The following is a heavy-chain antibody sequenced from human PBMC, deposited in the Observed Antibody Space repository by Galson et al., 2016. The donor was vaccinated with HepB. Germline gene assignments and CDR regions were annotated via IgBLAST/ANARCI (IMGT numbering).Heavy chain of an antibody. D-gene: IGHD5-18*01. V-gene: IGHV3-7*03. CDR1: GFSFSTYW. CDR3: VRGGRRGYTYGYYYYMDV. Sequence: CLRLSCAAAGFSFSTYWMTWGRQAPGKGLEWVANIKKDGSETNYVDSVKGRFTISRDNTKKTLYLQLNSLGAEDTAVYYCVRGGRRGYTYGYYYYMDVWGKGTTVTVSS. CDR2: IKKDGSET. J-gene: IGHJ6*03.